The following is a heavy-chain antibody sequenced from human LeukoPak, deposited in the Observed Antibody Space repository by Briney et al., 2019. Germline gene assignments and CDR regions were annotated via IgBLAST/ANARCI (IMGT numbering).Heavy chain of an antibody. CDR3: APWLADNWFDP. J-gene: IGHJ5*02. CDR2: IRYDGGIT. D-gene: IGHD3-9*01. Sequence: GGSLRLSCAASGFMFSTNGMHWVRQAPGKGLEWVAFIRYDGGITHYADSVKGRFTISRDNSKNTLYLQMNSLRAEDTAVYYCAPWLADNWFDPWGQGTLVTVSS. CDR1: GFMFSTNG. V-gene: IGHV3-30*02.